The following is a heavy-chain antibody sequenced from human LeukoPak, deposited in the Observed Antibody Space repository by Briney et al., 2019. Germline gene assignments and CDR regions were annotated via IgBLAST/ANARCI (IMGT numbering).Heavy chain of an antibody. Sequence: MSSETLSLTCTVSGGSISSYYWSWIRQPPGKGLEWVGYIYYSGSTNYNPSLKSRVTISVDTSKNQFSLKLSSVTAADTAVYYCARGHYYYDSSGYYYSRNYYYYGIDVWGQGTTVTVSS. D-gene: IGHD3-22*01. CDR3: ARGHYYYDSSGYYYSRNYYYYGIDV. J-gene: IGHJ6*02. CDR2: IYYSGST. V-gene: IGHV4-59*01. CDR1: GGSISSYY.